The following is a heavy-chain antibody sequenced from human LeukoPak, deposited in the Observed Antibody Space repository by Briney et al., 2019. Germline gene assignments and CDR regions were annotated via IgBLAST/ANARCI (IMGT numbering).Heavy chain of an antibody. Sequence: PGGSLRLSCAASGSTFSDYDMHWVRQATGKGLEWVSAIGTAGDTYYTGSVKGRFTISRENAKNSLYLQMNGLRAGDTAVYYCVRVAKERVGGVYYFDYWGQGTPVTVSS. V-gene: IGHV3-13*01. CDR2: IGTAGDT. CDR1: GSTFSDYD. CDR3: VRVAKERVGGVYYFDY. D-gene: IGHD1-1*01. J-gene: IGHJ4*02.